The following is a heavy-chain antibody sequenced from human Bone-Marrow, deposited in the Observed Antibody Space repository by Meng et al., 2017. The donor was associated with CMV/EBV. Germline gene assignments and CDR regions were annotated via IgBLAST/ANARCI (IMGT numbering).Heavy chain of an antibody. Sequence: SFSGYYWSWIRQPPGKGLEWIGEINHSGSTNYNPSLKSRVTISVDTSKNQFSLKLSSVTAADTAVYYCARLVGGITIFGVVIHNWFDPWGQGTLVTVSS. J-gene: IGHJ5*02. CDR1: SFSGYY. V-gene: IGHV4-34*01. CDR2: INHSGST. CDR3: ARLVGGITIFGVVIHNWFDP. D-gene: IGHD3-3*01.